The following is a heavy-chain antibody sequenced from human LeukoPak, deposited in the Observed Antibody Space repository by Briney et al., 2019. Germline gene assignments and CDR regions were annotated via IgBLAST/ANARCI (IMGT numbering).Heavy chain of an antibody. CDR1: GFTFSSYG. J-gene: IGHJ4*02. Sequence: GSLRLSCSASGFTFSSYGMDWVRQAPGKGVEWVSAISGSGGSTYYADSVKGRFTISRDNSKNTLYLQMDSLRAEDTAVYYCAKDSAYDFWSGYSPGWGQGTLVTVSS. D-gene: IGHD3-3*01. CDR2: ISGSGGST. CDR3: AKDSAYDFWSGYSPG. V-gene: IGHV3-23*01.